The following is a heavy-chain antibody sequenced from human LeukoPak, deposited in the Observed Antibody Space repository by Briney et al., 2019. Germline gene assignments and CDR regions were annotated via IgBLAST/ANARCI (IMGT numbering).Heavy chain of an antibody. CDR2: ISDRSSTI. Sequence: GGSLRLSCAASGFTFSSYSMNWVRQAPGKGLEWVSYISDRSSTIYYADSVKGRFTISRDNSKNTLYLQMNSLRAEDTAVYYCARGPSGYHNTGGQGTLVTVSS. D-gene: IGHD5-12*01. CDR1: GFTFSSYS. V-gene: IGHV3-48*01. CDR3: ARGPSGYHNT. J-gene: IGHJ4*02.